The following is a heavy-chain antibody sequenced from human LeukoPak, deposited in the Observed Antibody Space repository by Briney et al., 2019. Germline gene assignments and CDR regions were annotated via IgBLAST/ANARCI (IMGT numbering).Heavy chain of an antibody. D-gene: IGHD3-22*01. CDR3: ARVGWYYNSSGYPLGAFDI. CDR1: GGSISSYY. J-gene: IGHJ3*02. Sequence: SETLSLTCTVSGGSISSYYWSCIRQPPGKGLEWIGNIYYSGSTNYIPSLKSRVTISVDTSKNQFSLKLSSVTAADTAMYYCARVGWYYNSSGYPLGAFDIWGQGTMVTVSS. V-gene: IGHV4-59*01. CDR2: IYYSGST.